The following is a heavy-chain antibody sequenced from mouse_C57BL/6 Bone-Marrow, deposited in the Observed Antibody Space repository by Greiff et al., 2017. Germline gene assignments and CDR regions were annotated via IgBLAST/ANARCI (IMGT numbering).Heavy chain of an antibody. J-gene: IGHJ4*01. CDR2: ISYDGSN. D-gene: IGHD2-3*01. CDR1: GYSITSGYY. Sequence: EVQLQQSGPGLVKPSQSLSLTCSVTGYSITSGYYWNWIRQFPGNKLEWMGYISYDGSNNYNPSLKNRISIPRDTSKNQFFLKLNSVTTEDTATYYCARGWLLHYAMDYWGQGTSVTVSS. V-gene: IGHV3-6*01. CDR3: ARGWLLHYAMDY.